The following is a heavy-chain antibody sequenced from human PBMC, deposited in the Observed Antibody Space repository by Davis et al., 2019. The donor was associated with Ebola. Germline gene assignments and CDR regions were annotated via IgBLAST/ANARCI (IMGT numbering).Heavy chain of an antibody. CDR1: GFTFSSYA. V-gene: IGHV3-73*01. J-gene: IGHJ4*02. CDR2: IRSKANSYAT. D-gene: IGHD3-22*01. CDR3: TISSVIDY. Sequence: GESLKISCAASGFTFSSYAISWVRQASGKGLEWVGRIRSKANSYATAYAASVKGRFTISRDDSKNTAYLQMNSLKTEDTAVYYCTISSVIDYWGQGTLVTVSS.